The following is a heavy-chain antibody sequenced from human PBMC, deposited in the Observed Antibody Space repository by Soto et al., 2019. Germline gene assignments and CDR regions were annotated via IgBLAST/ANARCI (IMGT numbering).Heavy chain of an antibody. CDR2: IKSKTDGGTT. CDR3: TTDLWFGELSRYYYYYGMDV. J-gene: IGHJ6*02. D-gene: IGHD3-10*01. CDR1: GFTFSNAW. V-gene: IGHV3-15*07. Sequence: PGGSLRLSCAASGFTFSNAWMNWVRQAPGKGLEWVGRIKSKTDGGTTDYAAPVKGRFTISRDDSKNTLYLQMNSLKTEDTAVYYCTTDLWFGELSRYYYYYGMDVWGQGTLVTVSS.